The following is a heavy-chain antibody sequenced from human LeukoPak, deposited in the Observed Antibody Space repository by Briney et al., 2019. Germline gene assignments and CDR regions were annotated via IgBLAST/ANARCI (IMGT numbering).Heavy chain of an antibody. D-gene: IGHD1-26*01. CDR2: ISSSSSYI. CDR1: GFTFRSYS. Sequence: GGPLRLSCGASGFTFRSYSMNWVRQAAGKGLEGVAYISSSSSYIYYADSVKGRFTISGDNSKNTLYLQMNSLRAEDTAVYYCAKDSGSYSHYYMDVWGKGTTVTVSS. J-gene: IGHJ6*03. CDR3: AKDSGSYSHYYMDV. V-gene: IGHV3-21*01.